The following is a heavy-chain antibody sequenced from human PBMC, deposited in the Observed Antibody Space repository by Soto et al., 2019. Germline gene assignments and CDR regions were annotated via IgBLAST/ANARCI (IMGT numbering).Heavy chain of an antibody. Sequence: GGSLRLSCAASGFTFSSYGMHWVRQAPGKGLEWVAVISYDGSNKYYADSVKGRFTISRDNSKNTLYLQMNSLRAEDTAVYYCAKSSGWDDDYWGQGTLVTVSS. V-gene: IGHV3-30*18. CDR3: AKSSGWDDDY. J-gene: IGHJ4*02. CDR1: GFTFSSYG. D-gene: IGHD6-19*01. CDR2: ISYDGSNK.